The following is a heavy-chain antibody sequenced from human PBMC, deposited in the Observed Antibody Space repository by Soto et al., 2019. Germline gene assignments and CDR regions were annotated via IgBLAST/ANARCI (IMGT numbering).Heavy chain of an antibody. D-gene: IGHD1-26*01. CDR1: GDSVGNGPYY. Sequence: QVRLQESGPGLVKPSETVSLSCLVSGDSVGNGPYYWSWIRQSPGEGLEWIAYIYYSGSTNVNPSLESRVNISIDMSKNQFFLELRSVTAADAAVYFCARVGSSCHSGGCYYYYGLGVWGQGTTVAISS. CDR3: ARVGSSCHSGGCYYYYGLGV. J-gene: IGHJ6*02. V-gene: IGHV4-61*01. CDR2: IYYSGST.